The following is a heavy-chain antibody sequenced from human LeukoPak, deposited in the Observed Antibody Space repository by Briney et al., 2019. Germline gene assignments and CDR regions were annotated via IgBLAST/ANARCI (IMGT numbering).Heavy chain of an antibody. J-gene: IGHJ3*02. V-gene: IGHV7-4-1*02. CDR1: GFTFTSYA. Sequence: GGSLRLSCAASGFTFTSYAMNWVRQAPGQGLEWMGWINTNTGNPTYAQGFTGRFVFSLDTSVSTAYLQISSLKAEDTAVYYCARGADYYDSSGYYWKYAFDIWGQGTMVTVSS. CDR2: INTNTGNP. CDR3: ARGADYYDSSGYYWKYAFDI. D-gene: IGHD3-22*01.